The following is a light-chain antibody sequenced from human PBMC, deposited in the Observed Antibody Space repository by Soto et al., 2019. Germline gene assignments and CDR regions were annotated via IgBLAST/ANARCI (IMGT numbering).Light chain of an antibody. CDR2: DAS. CDR3: HQHGDSPWT. Sequence: EIVLTQAPGTLSLYPGERATLSCTATQSVSGSHSAWYQQKPGQAPRLLIYDASSRATGIPDRFSGSGSGTDFTLTISRLEPEDFAVYYCHQHGDSPWTFGQGTKV. J-gene: IGKJ1*01. CDR1: QSVSGSH. V-gene: IGKV3-20*01.